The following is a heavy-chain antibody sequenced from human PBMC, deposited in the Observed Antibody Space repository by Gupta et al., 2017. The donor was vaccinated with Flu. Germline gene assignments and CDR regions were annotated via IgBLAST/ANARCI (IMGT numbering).Heavy chain of an antibody. V-gene: IGHV3-23*01. D-gene: IGHD5-18*01. CDR2: ISGSGGST. Sequence: GKGLEWGSAISGSGGSTYYADSVKGRFTISRDNSKNTLYLQMNSLRAEDTAVYYCAKARGYSYGSVMDWFDPWGQGTLVTVSS. J-gene: IGHJ5*02. CDR3: AKARGYSYGSVMDWFDP.